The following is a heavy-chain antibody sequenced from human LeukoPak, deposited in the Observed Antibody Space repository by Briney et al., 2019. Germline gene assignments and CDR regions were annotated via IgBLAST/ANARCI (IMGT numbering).Heavy chain of an antibody. CDR1: GFTFSSYS. D-gene: IGHD2-2*01. Sequence: GGSLRLSCAASGFTFSSYSMNWVRQAPGKGLEWVSSICSSSSYIYYADSVKGRFTISRDNAKNSLYLQMNSLRAEDTAVYYCARDRHCSSTSCPYGMDVWGQGTTVTVSS. V-gene: IGHV3-21*01. CDR3: ARDRHCSSTSCPYGMDV. J-gene: IGHJ6*02. CDR2: ICSSSSYI.